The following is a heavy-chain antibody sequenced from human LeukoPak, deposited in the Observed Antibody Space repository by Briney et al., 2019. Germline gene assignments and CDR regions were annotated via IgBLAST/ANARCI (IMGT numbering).Heavy chain of an antibody. Sequence: TLSLTCTVSGGSISSYYWSWIRQPPGKALEWLALIYWDDDKRYSPSLKSRLTITKDTSKNQVVLTMTNMDPVDTATYYCAHRLRVGPQTFDYWGQGTLVTVSS. D-gene: IGHD2-15*01. CDR1: GGSISSYYW. V-gene: IGHV2-5*08. CDR3: AHRLRVGPQTFDY. CDR2: IYWDDDK. J-gene: IGHJ4*02.